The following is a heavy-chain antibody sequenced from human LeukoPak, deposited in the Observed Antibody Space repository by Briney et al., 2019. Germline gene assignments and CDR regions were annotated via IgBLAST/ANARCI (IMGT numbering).Heavy chain of an antibody. Sequence: PSGTLSLTCTVSGGSISSYYWSWIRQPPGKGLEWIGYIYYSGSTNYNPSLKGRVTISVDTSKNQFSLKLSSVTAADTAVYYCARRLYCSGGSCPIPYYYYYMDVWGKGTTVTVSS. CDR1: GGSISSYY. CDR2: IYYSGST. D-gene: IGHD2-15*01. CDR3: ARRLYCSGGSCPIPYYYYYMDV. V-gene: IGHV4-59*01. J-gene: IGHJ6*03.